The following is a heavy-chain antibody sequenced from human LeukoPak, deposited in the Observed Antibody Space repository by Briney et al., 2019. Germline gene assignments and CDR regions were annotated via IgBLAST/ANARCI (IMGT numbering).Heavy chain of an antibody. CDR3: AKADEDIVVVPAAPVGYYMDV. D-gene: IGHD2-2*01. CDR2: ISGSGGST. Sequence: GGSLRLSCAASGFTFSSYGMHWVRQAPGKGLEWVSAISGSGGSTYYADSVKGRFTISRDNSKNTLYLQMNSLRAEDTAVYYCAKADEDIVVVPAAPVGYYMDVWGKGTTVTVSS. J-gene: IGHJ6*03. CDR1: GFTFSSYG. V-gene: IGHV3-23*01.